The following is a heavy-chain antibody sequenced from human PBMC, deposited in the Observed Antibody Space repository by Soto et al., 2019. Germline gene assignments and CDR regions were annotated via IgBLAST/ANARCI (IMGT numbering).Heavy chain of an antibody. CDR3: ASLYYDILTGYYGFDP. D-gene: IGHD3-9*01. Sequence: SETLSLTCTVSGGSISSSSYYWGWIRQPPGKGLEWIGSIYYSGSTYYNPSLKSRVTISVDTSKNQFSLKLSSVTAADTAVYYCASLYYDILTGYYGFDPWGQGTLVTVSS. CDR2: IYYSGST. J-gene: IGHJ5*02. CDR1: GGSISSSSYY. V-gene: IGHV4-39*01.